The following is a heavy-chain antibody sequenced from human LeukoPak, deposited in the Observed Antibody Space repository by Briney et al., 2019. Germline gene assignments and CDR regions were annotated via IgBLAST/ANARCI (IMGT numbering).Heavy chain of an antibody. CDR1: GGTFNSYA. J-gene: IGHJ4*02. CDR3: ARDAAMAPFDY. V-gene: IGHV1-69*04. D-gene: IGHD5-18*01. Sequence: GSSVKVSCKASGGTFNSYAISWVRQAPGQGLEWMGRIIPIFGIANYVQKFQGRVTITADKSTSTAYMELSSLRSEGTAVYYCARDAAMAPFDYWGQGTLVTVSS. CDR2: IIPIFGIA.